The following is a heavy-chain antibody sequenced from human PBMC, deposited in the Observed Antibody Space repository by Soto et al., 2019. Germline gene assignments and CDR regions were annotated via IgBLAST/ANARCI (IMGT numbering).Heavy chain of an antibody. V-gene: IGHV3-7*03. CDR1: GFTFGSYW. CDR2: IKQDESKR. CDR3: ARDSSPSYSSRWYDAFDI. D-gene: IGHD6-13*01. Sequence: EVQLVESGGGLVQPGGSLSSSCEASGFTFGSYWMTWVRQAPGNGLEWVANIKQDESKRYNVDSVEGRFTISRDNAKNSLFLQMNSLRAEDTAVYYCARDSSPSYSSRWYDAFDIWGQGTMVTVSS. J-gene: IGHJ3*02.